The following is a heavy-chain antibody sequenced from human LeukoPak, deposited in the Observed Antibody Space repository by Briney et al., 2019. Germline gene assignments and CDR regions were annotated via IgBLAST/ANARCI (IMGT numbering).Heavy chain of an antibody. CDR3: ARVYYDSSGHPAFDY. V-gene: IGHV1-18*01. J-gene: IGHJ4*02. CDR1: GYTFTSYG. CDR2: ISAYNGNT. D-gene: IGHD3-22*01. Sequence: GASVRVSCKASGYTFTSYGISWVRQAPGQGLEGMGWISAYNGNTNYAQKLQGRGTMTTDTSTSTAYMELRSLRSDDTAVDYCARVYYDSSGHPAFDYWGQGTLVTVSS.